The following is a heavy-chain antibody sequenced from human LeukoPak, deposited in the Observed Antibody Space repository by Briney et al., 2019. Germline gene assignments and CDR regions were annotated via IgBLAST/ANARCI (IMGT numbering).Heavy chain of an antibody. CDR1: GGSISSSSYY. CDR2: IYYSGST. J-gene: IGHJ3*02. V-gene: IGHV4-39*01. CDR3: ASQRVLLWFGELFRDAFDI. D-gene: IGHD3-10*01. Sequence: PSETLSLTCTVSGGSISSSSYYWGWIRQPPGKGLEWIGSIYYSGSTYYKPSLKSRVTISVDTSKNQFSLKLSSVTAADTAVYYCASQRVLLWFGELFRDAFDIWGQGTMVTVSS.